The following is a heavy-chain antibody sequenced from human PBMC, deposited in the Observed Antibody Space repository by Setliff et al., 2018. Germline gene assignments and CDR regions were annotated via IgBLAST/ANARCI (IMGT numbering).Heavy chain of an antibody. D-gene: IGHD6-19*01. CDR2: ISWNSRSI. J-gene: IGHJ4*02. Sequence: LRLSCAASGFTSDDYAMHWVRLPPGKGLEWVSGISWNSRSIYYADSVKGRFTISRDNSKNTLYLQMDSLRAEDTAMYHCASHNPTRRAVDSTPIDCWGQGALVTVSS. V-gene: IGHV3-9*02. CDR1: GFTSDDYA. CDR3: ASHNPTRRAVDSTPIDC.